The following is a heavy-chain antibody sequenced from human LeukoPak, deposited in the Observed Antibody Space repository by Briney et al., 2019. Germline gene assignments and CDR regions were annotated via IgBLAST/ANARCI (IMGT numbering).Heavy chain of an antibody. CDR1: GGSFSGYY. CDR2: INHSGST. V-gene: IGHV4-34*01. Sequence: SETLSLTCAVYGGSFSGYYWSWIRQPPGKGLEWIGEINHSGSTNYNPSLKSRVTISVDTSKNQFSLKLSSVTAADTAVYYCARGLLGYCGSTSCYANYYYYYGMDVWGQGTTVTVSS. J-gene: IGHJ6*02. CDR3: ARGLLGYCGSTSCYANYYYYYGMDV. D-gene: IGHD2-2*01.